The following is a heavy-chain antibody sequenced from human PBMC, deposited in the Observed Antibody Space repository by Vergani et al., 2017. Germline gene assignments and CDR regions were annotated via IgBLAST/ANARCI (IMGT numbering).Heavy chain of an antibody. CDR1: GFTFSDYY. Sequence: QVQLEESGGGLVKPGGSLRLSCAASGFTFSDYYMSWIRQAPGRGLEWVSYISSSGSTIYYADSLKGRFTIFRDNAKNSVFLQMNSLRAEDTAVYYCARGNDLGLYYYDGMDVWGQGTTVTVSS. J-gene: IGHJ6*02. CDR3: ARGNDLGLYYYDGMDV. D-gene: IGHD3-3*01. V-gene: IGHV3-11*04. CDR2: ISSSGSTI.